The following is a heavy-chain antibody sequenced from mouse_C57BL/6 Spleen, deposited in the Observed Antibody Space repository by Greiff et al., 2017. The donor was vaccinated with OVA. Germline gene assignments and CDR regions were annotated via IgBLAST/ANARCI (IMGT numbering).Heavy chain of an antibody. D-gene: IGHD1-1*01. Sequence: QVTLKESGPGILQPSQTLSLTCSFSGFSLSTFGMGVGWIRQPPGKGLEWLAHIWWDEDKYYNPALKSRLTISKDTSKNQVFLKIANVDTADTATYYCARTGTTVGGYYAMDYWGQGTSVTVSS. J-gene: IGHJ4*01. CDR1: GFSLSTFGMG. V-gene: IGHV8-8*01. CDR3: ARTGTTVGGYYAMDY. CDR2: IWWDEDK.